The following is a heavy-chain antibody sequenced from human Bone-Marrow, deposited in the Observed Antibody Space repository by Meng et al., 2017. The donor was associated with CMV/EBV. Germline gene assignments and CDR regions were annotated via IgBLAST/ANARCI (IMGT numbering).Heavy chain of an antibody. CDR2: INHSGST. CDR1: GWSFRGYY. Sequence: SETPSPTCAVFGWSFRGYYWSWIRQPPGKGLEWIGEINHSGSTNYNPSLKSRVTISVDTSKNQFSLKLSSVAAADTAVYYCARLRMVVPAATSPRYYYYGMDVWGQGTTVTVSS. D-gene: IGHD2-2*01. CDR3: ARLRMVVPAATSPRYYYYGMDV. J-gene: IGHJ6*02. V-gene: IGHV4-34*01.